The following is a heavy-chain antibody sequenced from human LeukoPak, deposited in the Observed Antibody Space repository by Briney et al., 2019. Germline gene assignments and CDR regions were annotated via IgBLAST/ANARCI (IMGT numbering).Heavy chain of an antibody. CDR2: ISGSGGST. V-gene: IGHV3-23*01. Sequence: GGSLRLSCAASGITFSSHAMSWVRQAPGKGLEWVSVISGSGGSTDYADSVKGRFTISRDNSKNTLFLQMNSLRPEDTAVYYCAKGVRDWGVITDPFDYWGQGTLVTVSS. D-gene: IGHD3-10*01. CDR3: AKGVRDWGVITDPFDY. CDR1: GITFSSHA. J-gene: IGHJ4*02.